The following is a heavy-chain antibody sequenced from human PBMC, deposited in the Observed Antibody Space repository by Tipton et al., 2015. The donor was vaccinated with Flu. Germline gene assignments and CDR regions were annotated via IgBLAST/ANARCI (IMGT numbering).Heavy chain of an antibody. Sequence: LRLSCNVSGGSISSSSDYYWGWIRQPPGKGLEWIGNIFHTGSTYYNPSLQSRVIISLNKSKNQFSLKVISLTAADTALYYCARRDYSNYVSDPKNWFDPWGQGTLVTVSS. J-gene: IGHJ5*02. CDR3: ARRDYSNYVSDPKNWFDP. CDR1: GGSISSSSDYY. CDR2: IFHTGST. V-gene: IGHV4-39*07. D-gene: IGHD4-11*01.